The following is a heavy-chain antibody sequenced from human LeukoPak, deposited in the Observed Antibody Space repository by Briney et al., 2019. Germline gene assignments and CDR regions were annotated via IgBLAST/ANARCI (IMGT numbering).Heavy chain of an antibody. Sequence: GGSLRLSCAASGFTFSSYAMSWVRQAPGKGLEWVSAISGSGGSTYYADSVKGRFTISRDNSKNTLYLQLNSLRAEDTAVYYCAKAAGVVRGVYYFDYWGQGTLVTVSS. V-gene: IGHV3-23*01. CDR1: GFTFSSYA. D-gene: IGHD3-10*01. CDR3: AKAAGVVRGVYYFDY. CDR2: ISGSGGST. J-gene: IGHJ4*02.